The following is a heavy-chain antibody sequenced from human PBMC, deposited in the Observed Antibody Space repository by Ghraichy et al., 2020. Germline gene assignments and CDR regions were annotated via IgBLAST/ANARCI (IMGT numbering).Heavy chain of an antibody. D-gene: IGHD2-15*01. J-gene: IGHJ4*02. Sequence: TLSLTCTVSGGSISSSYWSWIRQPAGKGLEWIGRVYIDGNTNYNPSLKSRVSMSVDTSKNQFSLKMTSVTAADTAVYYCARDCSGGTCYLGTVDFWGRGTLVTVSS. CDR1: GGSISSSY. CDR3: ARDCSGGTCYLGTVDF. V-gene: IGHV4-4*07. CDR2: VYIDGNT.